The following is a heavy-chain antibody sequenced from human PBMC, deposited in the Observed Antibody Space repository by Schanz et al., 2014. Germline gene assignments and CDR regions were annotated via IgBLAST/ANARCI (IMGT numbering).Heavy chain of an antibody. CDR3: ATWRGDDSGGHGQFDY. V-gene: IGHV4-59*12. CDR2: RDSSGST. J-gene: IGHJ4*02. Sequence: QVQLQESGPGLVKPSETLSLTCTVSGGSISSYYWSWIRQPPGKGLEWIGHRDSSGSTKYNPSLRSRVSMSIGTSKTHFSLRLSSLTAADTAVYYCATWRGDDSGGHGQFDYWGQGALVTVSS. D-gene: IGHD3-22*01. CDR1: GGSISSYY.